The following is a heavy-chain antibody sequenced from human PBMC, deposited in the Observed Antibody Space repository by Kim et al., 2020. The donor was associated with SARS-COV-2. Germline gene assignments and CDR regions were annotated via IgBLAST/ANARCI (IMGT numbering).Heavy chain of an antibody. J-gene: IGHJ6*02. CDR2: ISSSSSYI. CDR1: GFTFSSYS. CDR3: ARDLGDFWSGYSGYGMDV. Sequence: GGSLRLSCAASGFTFSSYSMNWVRQAPGKGLEWVSSISSSSSYIYYADSVKGRFTISRDNAKNSLYLQMNSLRAEDTAVYYCARDLGDFWSGYSGYGMDVWGHGTTVTVSS. V-gene: IGHV3-21*01. D-gene: IGHD3-3*01.